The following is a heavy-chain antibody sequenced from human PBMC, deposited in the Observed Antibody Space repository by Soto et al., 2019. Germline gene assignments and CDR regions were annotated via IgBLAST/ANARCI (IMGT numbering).Heavy chain of an antibody. V-gene: IGHV6-1*01. CDR1: GDSVSINSAA. D-gene: IGHD2-15*01. Sequence: SQTLSLTCAISGDSVSINSAAWNLIRQSPSRGLEWLGRTYYRSKWYNDYAVSVKSRITINPDTSKNQFSLQLNSVTPEDTAVYYCARAGRPHCSGGSCYSVWGQGTLVTVSS. CDR2: TYYRSKWYN. J-gene: IGHJ4*02. CDR3: ARAGRPHCSGGSCYSV.